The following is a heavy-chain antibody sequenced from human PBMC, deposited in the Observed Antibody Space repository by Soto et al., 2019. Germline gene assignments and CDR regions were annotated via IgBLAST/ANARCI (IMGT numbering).Heavy chain of an antibody. CDR3: ARDGYSSGKFDY. D-gene: IGHD6-19*01. CDR1: GFTFSSYA. Sequence: EVQLVESGGGLVQPGGSLRLSCAASGFTFSSYAMHWVRQAPGKGLEYVSAISSNGGSTYYANSVKGRFTISRDNSKNTLYLQMGSLRAEDMALYYCARDGYSSGKFDYWGQGTLVTVSS. V-gene: IGHV3-64*01. CDR2: ISSNGGST. J-gene: IGHJ4*02.